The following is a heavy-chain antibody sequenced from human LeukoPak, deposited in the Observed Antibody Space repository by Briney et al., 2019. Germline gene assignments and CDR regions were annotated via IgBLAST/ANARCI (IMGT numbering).Heavy chain of an antibody. CDR2: VSQDESIE. D-gene: IGHD1-26*01. CDR1: GFTFSNYF. J-gene: IGHJ4*02. Sequence: PGGSLRLSCAASGFTFSNYFMHWVRQVPGKGLEWVASVSQDESIELYADSVKGRFTISRDNSKNTLYLQMNSLRGEDTAVYYCAKDVPSSWAPDYWGQGTLVTVSS. V-gene: IGHV3-30*18. CDR3: AKDVPSSWAPDY.